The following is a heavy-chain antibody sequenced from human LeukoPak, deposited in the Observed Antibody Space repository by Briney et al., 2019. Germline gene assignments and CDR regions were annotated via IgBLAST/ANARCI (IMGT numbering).Heavy chain of an antibody. CDR3: ARDICSDGSCPLDY. CDR1: GFTVSSNY. V-gene: IGHV3-53*01. J-gene: IGHJ4*02. Sequence: GGSLRLSCAASGFTVSSNYMSWVRQAPGKGLEWVSVIYSGGSTYYADSVKGRFTISRDNAKNSLYLQMNSLRAEDTALYHCARDICSDGSCPLDYWGQGTLVTVSS. CDR2: IYSGGST. D-gene: IGHD2-15*01.